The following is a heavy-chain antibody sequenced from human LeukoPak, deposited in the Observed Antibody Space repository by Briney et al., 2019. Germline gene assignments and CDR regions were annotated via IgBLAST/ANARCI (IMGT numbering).Heavy chain of an antibody. CDR3: AKNTKPTLVTPDF. D-gene: IGHD4-23*01. V-gene: IGHV3-30*18. J-gene: IGHJ4*02. Sequence: PGRSLRLSCVASGFTFKSYGMHWVRQAPGKGLEWVAVIPYDGSNTYYADSVKGRFTISRDNSKNTLYLQMNSLRVEDSAVYYCAKNTKPTLVTPDFWGQGTLVTVSS. CDR1: GFTFKSYG. CDR2: IPYDGSNT.